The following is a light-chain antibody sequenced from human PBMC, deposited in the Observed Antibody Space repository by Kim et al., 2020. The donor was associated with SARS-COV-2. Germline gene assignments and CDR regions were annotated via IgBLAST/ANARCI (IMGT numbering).Light chain of an antibody. CDR3: CSYARGSAYV. Sequence: GQSITISCTGTNSDVGGYNYVSWYQQHPGKAPKLLVYDVINRPSGVSNRFSGSKSGNTAPLTISGLQAEDEADYYCCSYARGSAYVFGPGTKVTVL. CDR2: DVI. CDR1: NSDVGGYNY. J-gene: IGLJ1*01. V-gene: IGLV2-14*03.